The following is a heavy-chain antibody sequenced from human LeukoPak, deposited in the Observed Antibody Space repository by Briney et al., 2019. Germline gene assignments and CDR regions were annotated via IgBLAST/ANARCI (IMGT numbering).Heavy chain of an antibody. D-gene: IGHD3-10*01. CDR1: GTSTSSYY. CDR3: AAQYYYGSGSYYDAEYFQR. CDR2: ISHSGST. J-gene: IGHJ1*01. V-gene: IGHV4-59*01. Sequence: SETLSLTCTVSGTSTSSYYWTWIRQSPGKGLEWIGYISHSGSTTYNPSLKSRVTISVDTSKNQFSLKLISVTAADTAVYYCAAQYYYGSGSYYDAEYFQRWGQGTLVTVSS.